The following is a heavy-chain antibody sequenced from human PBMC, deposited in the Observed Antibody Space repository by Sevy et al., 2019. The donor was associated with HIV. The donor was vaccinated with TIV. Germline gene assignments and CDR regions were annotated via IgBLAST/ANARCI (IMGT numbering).Heavy chain of an antibody. V-gene: IGHV3-15*01. Sequence: GGSLRLSCAASGFTFTYAWMYWVRQAPGKGLEWVGRIKSKSDGGTIDYAAPVKGRFLISRDDSRNTLYLQMNSLKTEDTAVYYCTTEAIMLLLVTDGMDVWGQGTTVTVSS. CDR3: TTEAIMLLLVTDGMDV. CDR2: IKSKSDGGTI. J-gene: IGHJ6*02. D-gene: IGHD2-21*02. CDR1: GFTFTYAW.